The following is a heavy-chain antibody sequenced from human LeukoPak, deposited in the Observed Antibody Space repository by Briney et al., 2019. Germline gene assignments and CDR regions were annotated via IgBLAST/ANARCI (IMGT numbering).Heavy chain of an antibody. CDR2: IWYDGSNK. Sequence: GGSLRLSCTASGLTLSDHIIDWVRQAPGKGLEWVAVIWYDGSNKYYADSVKGRFTISRDNSKNTLYLQMNSLRAEDTAVYYCAKAWGYCSSTSCSPQPVYYYMDVWGKGTTVTVSS. V-gene: IGHV3-33*06. J-gene: IGHJ6*03. CDR3: AKAWGYCSSTSCSPQPVYYYMDV. CDR1: GLTLSDHI. D-gene: IGHD2-2*01.